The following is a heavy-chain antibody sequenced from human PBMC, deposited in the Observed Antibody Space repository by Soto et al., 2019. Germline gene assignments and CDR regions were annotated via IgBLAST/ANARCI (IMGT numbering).Heavy chain of an antibody. CDR2: TYYRSKWYN. D-gene: IGHD2-2*03. V-gene: IGHV6-1*01. CDR3: ARDRFGYCSSTSCNWFDP. Sequence: KQSQTLSLTCAISGDSVSSNSAAWNWIRQSPSRGLEWLGRTYYRSKWYNDYAVSVKSRITINPDTSKNQFSLQLNSVTPEDTAVYYCARDRFGYCSSTSCNWFDPWGQGTLVTVSS. J-gene: IGHJ5*02. CDR1: GDSVSSNSAA.